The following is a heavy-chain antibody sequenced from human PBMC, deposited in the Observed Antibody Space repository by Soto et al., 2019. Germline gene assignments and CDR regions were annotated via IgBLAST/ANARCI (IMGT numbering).Heavy chain of an antibody. V-gene: IGHV4-34*01. CDR3: ARSRDNWFDP. CDR2: INHSGST. CDR1: GGSFSGYY. Sequence: SETLSLTCTVYGGSFSGYYWSWIRQPPGKGLEWIGEINHSGSTNYNPSLKSRVTISVDTSKNQFSLKLSSVTAADTAVYYCARSRDNWFDPWGQGTLVTVSS. J-gene: IGHJ5*02.